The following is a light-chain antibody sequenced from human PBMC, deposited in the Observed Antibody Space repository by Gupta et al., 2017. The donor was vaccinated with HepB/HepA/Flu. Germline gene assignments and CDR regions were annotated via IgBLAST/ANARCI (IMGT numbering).Light chain of an antibody. CDR3: QQLDN. V-gene: IGKV3-11*01. Sequence: EIVLTQSPATLSLSPGERATLSCRASQSVSNNVAWYQQKPGQAPRLLIYDTSIRATGVPARFSGSGSGTDFTRTSSSLEPEDFEGYDGQQLDNFGQGTRLEIK. CDR2: DTS. CDR1: QSVSNN. J-gene: IGKJ5*01.